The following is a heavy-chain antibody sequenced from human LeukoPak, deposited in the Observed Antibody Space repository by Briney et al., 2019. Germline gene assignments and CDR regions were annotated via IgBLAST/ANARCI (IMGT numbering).Heavy chain of an antibody. Sequence: PGGSLRLSCAASGFIFSSSGMHWVRQAPGKGLEWVAVIWYDGSNKYYADSVKGRFTISRDNSKNTLYLQMNSLRAEDTAVYYCAREQHYYDSSGYVDAFDIWGQGTMVTVSS. CDR2: IWYDGSNK. V-gene: IGHV3-33*08. CDR1: GFIFSSSG. J-gene: IGHJ3*02. CDR3: AREQHYYDSSGYVDAFDI. D-gene: IGHD3-22*01.